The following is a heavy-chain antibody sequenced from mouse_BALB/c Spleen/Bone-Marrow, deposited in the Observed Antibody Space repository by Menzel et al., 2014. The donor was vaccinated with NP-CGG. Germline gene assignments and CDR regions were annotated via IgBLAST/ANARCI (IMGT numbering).Heavy chain of an antibody. Sequence: EVKLVESGGGLVKPGGSLTLSCAASGFTFRDYYMYWVRQTPEKRLEWVATISDGGTYTYYSDSVKGRFTISRDKAKNNLYLQMTNLMSEDTAMYRCVRDGDYRYAWFSYWGQGTLVTVSA. D-gene: IGHD2-14*01. V-gene: IGHV5-4*02. CDR3: VRDGDYRYAWFSY. J-gene: IGHJ3*01. CDR2: ISDGGTYT. CDR1: GFTFRDYY.